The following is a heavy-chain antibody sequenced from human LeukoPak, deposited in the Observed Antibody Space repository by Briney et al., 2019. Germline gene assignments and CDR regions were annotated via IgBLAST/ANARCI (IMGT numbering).Heavy chain of an antibody. J-gene: IGHJ5*02. CDR3: ARDPCNGSDNWFDP. CDR1: GGSISSYY. Sequence: SETLSLTCTVSGGSISSYYWSWTRKPPGKGLDSIGYIYYSGSTNYNPSLKSRVTISVDTSKNQFSLKLSSVTAADTAVYYCARDPCNGSDNWFDPWGQGTLVTVSS. V-gene: IGHV4-59*01. CDR2: IYYSGST.